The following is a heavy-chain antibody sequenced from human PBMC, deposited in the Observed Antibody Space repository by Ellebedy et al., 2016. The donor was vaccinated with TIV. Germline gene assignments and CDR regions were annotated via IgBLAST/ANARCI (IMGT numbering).Heavy chain of an antibody. CDR1: GYTFTSYG. J-gene: IGHJ4*02. V-gene: IGHV1-18*01. CDR2: ISAYNGNT. Sequence: AASVKVSCKASGYTFTSYGISWVRQAPGQGLEWMGWISAYNGNTNYAQKLQGRVTMTTDTSTSTAYMELRSLRSDDTAVYYCARDLDLRAARPPDYWGQGTLVTVSS. CDR3: ARDLDLRAARPPDY. D-gene: IGHD6-6*01.